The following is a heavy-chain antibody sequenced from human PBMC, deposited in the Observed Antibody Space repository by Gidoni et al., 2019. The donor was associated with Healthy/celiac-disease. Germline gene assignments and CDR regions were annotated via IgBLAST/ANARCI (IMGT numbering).Heavy chain of an antibody. Sequence: QVTLKESGPVLVKPTEPLTLTCTVSGFSLSNARMGVSWIRQPLTFQQNASSMCVPDQDTAIRVFAIPPSFASIFLTKSTISKDTSKSQVVLTMTNMDPVDTATYYCARTQEIQLWLHSDYWGQGTLVTVSS. CDR3: ARTQEIQLWLHSDY. D-gene: IGHD5-18*01. CDR2: AIRVFA. V-gene: IGHV2-26*01. J-gene: IGHJ4*02. CDR1: GFSLSNARMG.